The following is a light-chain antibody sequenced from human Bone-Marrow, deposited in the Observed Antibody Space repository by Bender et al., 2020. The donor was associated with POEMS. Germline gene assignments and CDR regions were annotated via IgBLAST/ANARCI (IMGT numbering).Light chain of an antibody. CDR1: KLGNKY. Sequence: SYELTQPPSVSVSPGQTASITCSGDKLGNKYACWYQQKPGQSPVLVIYQDSKRPSGIPERFSGSNSGNTATLTISGTQAMDEADYYCQVWDSSSDHPFGGGTKLTVL. V-gene: IGLV3-1*01. CDR2: QDS. J-gene: IGLJ3*02. CDR3: QVWDSSSDHP.